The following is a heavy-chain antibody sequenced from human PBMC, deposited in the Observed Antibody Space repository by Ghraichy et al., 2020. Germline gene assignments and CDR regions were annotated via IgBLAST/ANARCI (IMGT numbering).Heavy chain of an antibody. V-gene: IGHV4-30-2*01. D-gene: IGHD3-22*01. Sequence: TLSLTCAVSGGSISSGGYSWSWIRQPPGKGLEWIGYIYHSGSTYYNPSLKSRVTISVDRSKNQFSLKLSSVTAADTAVYYCARSPNYYDTMFRQGGDYRRGYYFDYWGQGTLVTVSS. CDR3: ARSPNYYDTMFRQGGDYRRGYYFDY. CDR2: IYHSGST. CDR1: GGSISSGGYS. J-gene: IGHJ4*02.